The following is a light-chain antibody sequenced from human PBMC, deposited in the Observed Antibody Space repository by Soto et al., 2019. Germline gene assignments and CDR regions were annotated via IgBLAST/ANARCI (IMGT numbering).Light chain of an antibody. Sequence: QSALTQPPSVSGAQGRGVTISCIGRGSKIGDYDVHWYQQVPGTPPNLLTYGNKNRPSGVPDRFSGSKSGASASLAITGLQPEDEADYYCQSYDSSLSGSRVFGSGTKVTVL. CDR3: QSYDSSLSGSRV. CDR1: GSKIGDYD. J-gene: IGLJ1*01. V-gene: IGLV1-40*01. CDR2: GNK.